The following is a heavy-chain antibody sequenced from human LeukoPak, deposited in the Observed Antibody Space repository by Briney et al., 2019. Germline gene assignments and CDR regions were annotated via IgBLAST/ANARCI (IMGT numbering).Heavy chain of an antibody. D-gene: IGHD2-15*01. J-gene: IGHJ4*02. CDR3: ARQGYCSGRICRGRFDY. V-gene: IGHV4-39*02. CDR1: GGSITSSAFY. CDR2: IYYSGTT. Sequence: SETLSLTCSVTGGSITSSAFYWGWVRQSPDEGREWIGSIYYSGTTSLHPSLQSRLTMSVDTSKNLFSLRLTSPTAADTAIYYCARQGYCSGRICRGRFDYWGQGLLVTVSS.